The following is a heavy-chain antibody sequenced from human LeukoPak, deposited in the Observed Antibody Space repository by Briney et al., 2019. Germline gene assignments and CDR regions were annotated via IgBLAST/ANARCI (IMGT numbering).Heavy chain of an antibody. D-gene: IGHD3-10*01. CDR2: ISGSGGST. V-gene: IGHV3-23*01. J-gene: IGHJ3*01. CDR3: AKGSGLIDYHGSGTPGAFDY. CDR1: GFTFSSYA. Sequence: GGSLRLSCAASGFTFSSYAMSWVRQAPGKGLEWVSAISGSGGSTYYADSVKGRFTISRDNSKNTLYLQMNSLRAEDTAVYYCAKGSGLIDYHGSGTPGAFDYRGQGKMVNGFS.